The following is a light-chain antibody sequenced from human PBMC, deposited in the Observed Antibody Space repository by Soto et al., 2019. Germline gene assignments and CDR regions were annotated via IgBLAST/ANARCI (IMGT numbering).Light chain of an antibody. V-gene: IGLV1-40*01. CDR2: GDS. CDR1: SSNIGAGHD. J-gene: IGLJ1*01. CDR3: LSYDSDMSSPPYV. Sequence: QSVLTQPPSVSGAPGQRVTISCTGSSSNIGAGHDVHWYQQLPGTAPKLLIYGDSNRPSGVPDRFSGSKSGASASLALTGLQAEGGAEHHCLSYDSDMSSPPYVFGTGTKVTVL.